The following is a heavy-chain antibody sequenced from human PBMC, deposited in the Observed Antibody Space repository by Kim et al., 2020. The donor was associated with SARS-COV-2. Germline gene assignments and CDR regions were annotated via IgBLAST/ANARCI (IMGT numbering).Heavy chain of an antibody. CDR3: ARRKSKGRNFGY. V-gene: IGHV4-61*07. D-gene: IGHD4-4*01. Sequence: YHPSLKSRVNVAVDTSKYQFPLKLSSVAAADTAVYYCARRKSKGRNFGYWGQGTLVTVSS. J-gene: IGHJ4*02.